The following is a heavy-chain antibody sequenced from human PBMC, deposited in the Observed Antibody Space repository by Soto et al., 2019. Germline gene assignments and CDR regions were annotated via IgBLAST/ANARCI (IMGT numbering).Heavy chain of an antibody. CDR3: AKETEQWLPFGNFDY. CDR2: ISGSGGST. CDR1: GFTFSSYA. V-gene: IGHV3-23*01. D-gene: IGHD6-19*01. J-gene: IGHJ4*02. Sequence: SLRLSCAAPGFTFSSYAISWVRQAPGQGLEWASIISGSGGSTYYADSVKGRFTISRDNSKDTLYRKMNSLRAEDTAVYYCAKETEQWLPFGNFDYWGQGTLVTV.